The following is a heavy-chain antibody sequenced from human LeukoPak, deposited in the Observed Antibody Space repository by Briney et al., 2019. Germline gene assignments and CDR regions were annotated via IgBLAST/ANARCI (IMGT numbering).Heavy chain of an antibody. J-gene: IGHJ4*02. CDR1: GYTFTGYY. CDR3: ARDPIAVAGPYFDY. CDR2: INPNSGGT. V-gene: IGHV1-2*02. Sequence: GASVKVSCKASGYTFTGYYMHWVRQAPGQGLEWMGWINPNSGGTNYAQKFQGRVTMTRDKSISTAYMELSRLRSDDTAVYYCARDPIAVAGPYFDYWGQGTLVTVSS. D-gene: IGHD6-19*01.